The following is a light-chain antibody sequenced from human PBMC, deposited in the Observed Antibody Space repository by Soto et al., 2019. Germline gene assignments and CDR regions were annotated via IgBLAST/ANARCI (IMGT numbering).Light chain of an antibody. CDR3: QQRTDWPT. CDR2: DAS. CDR1: QSVSSY. V-gene: IGKV3-11*01. Sequence: ETVLTQSPATLSLSPGERATLSCRASQSVSSYLAWYQQKPGQAPRLLIYDASNRATGIPARFSGSGSGTDFTLTISSLEPEDSAVYDCQQRTDWPTFGPGTKVEIK. J-gene: IGKJ3*01.